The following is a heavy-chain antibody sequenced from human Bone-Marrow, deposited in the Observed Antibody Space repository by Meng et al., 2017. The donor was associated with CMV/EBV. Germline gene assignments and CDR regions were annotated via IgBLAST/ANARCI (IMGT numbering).Heavy chain of an antibody. V-gene: IGHV1-69*01. Sequence: ASGGNFSRDAISWVRQAPGQGLEWMGGILPSLGTTNYAQKFQGRVTITADESTNTAYMELSSLRSEDTAVYFCARGGNTLYSVGWFDPWGQGTLVTVSS. D-gene: IGHD2-15*01. CDR1: GGNFSRDA. CDR3: ARGGNTLYSVGWFDP. CDR2: ILPSLGTT. J-gene: IGHJ5*02.